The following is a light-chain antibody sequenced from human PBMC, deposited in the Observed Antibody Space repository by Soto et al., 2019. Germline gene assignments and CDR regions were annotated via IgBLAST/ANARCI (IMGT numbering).Light chain of an antibody. V-gene: IGLV2-14*01. CDR1: RTDVGNYNF. J-gene: IGLJ1*01. Sequence: QSVLTQPASVSGSHGQSITISCTGTRTDVGNYNFVSWYQQYPGKAPKVIIYDVSYRPSGVSDRFSGSKSGNTASLTISGLQAEDEADYYCSSYASGSTYVFGTGTKVTVL. CDR3: SSYASGSTYV. CDR2: DVS.